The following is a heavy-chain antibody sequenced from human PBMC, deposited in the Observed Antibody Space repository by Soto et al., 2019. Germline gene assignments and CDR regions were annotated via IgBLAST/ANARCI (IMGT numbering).Heavy chain of an antibody. CDR3: AMAFYYDSSGHYYYYALDV. CDR1: GFTFSSYW. D-gene: IGHD3-22*01. V-gene: IGHV3-7*04. Sequence: EVQLAESGGGLVQPGGSLRLSCAASGFTFSSYWMSWVRQAPGKGLEWVANMKDDGSEEYYVDSVKGRFTISRDNARNSLYLQMSSLRAEDTAVYYCAMAFYYDSSGHYYYYALDVWGQGTTVTVSS. CDR2: MKDDGSEE. J-gene: IGHJ6*02.